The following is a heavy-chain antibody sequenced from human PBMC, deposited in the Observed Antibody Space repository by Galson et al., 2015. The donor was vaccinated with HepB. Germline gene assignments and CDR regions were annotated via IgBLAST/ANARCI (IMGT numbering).Heavy chain of an antibody. V-gene: IGHV3-30*18. CDR3: AKDIDGGTVTTLYGMDV. CDR2: ISYDGSNK. CDR1: GFTFSSYG. D-gene: IGHD4-17*01. Sequence: SLRLSCAASGFTFSSYGMHWVRQAPGQGLEGVAVISYDGSNKYYADSVKGRFTISRDNSKNTLYLQMNSLRAEDTAVYYCAKDIDGGTVTTLYGMDVWGQGTTVTVSS. J-gene: IGHJ6*02.